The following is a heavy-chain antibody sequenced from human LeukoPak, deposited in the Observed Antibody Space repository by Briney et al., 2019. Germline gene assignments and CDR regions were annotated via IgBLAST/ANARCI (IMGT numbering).Heavy chain of an antibody. CDR1: GGTFNVYA. D-gene: IGHD4-23*01. J-gene: IGHJ6*03. Sequence: SVKVSRKASGGTFNVYAMSWVRQAPGQGLEWMGGILPMFHTPNYAPKFQGRLTITTGESTRTVYMELSSLTSDDTAVYYCARSGLGGNSIFYYYHMDVWGKGTTVTVSS. V-gene: IGHV1-69*05. CDR3: ARSGLGGNSIFYYYHMDV. CDR2: ILPMFHTP.